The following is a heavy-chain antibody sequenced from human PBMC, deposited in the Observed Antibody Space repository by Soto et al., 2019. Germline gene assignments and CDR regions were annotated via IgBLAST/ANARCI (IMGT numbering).Heavy chain of an antibody. Sequence: LYSTCTVLDGAFTGGDYHWCCMRQAPGRVLEWVGYIYDSANYHNPPLKNGVIISVDASKIQFALQLSCVTAADAAVYYCGAGSCRCCGCYWFDPWGQGTLVTVSS. CDR1: DGAFTGGDYH. CDR3: GAGSCRCCGCYWFDP. V-gene: IGHV4-30-4*01. CDR2: IYDSAN. D-gene: IGHD2-2*01. J-gene: IGHJ5*02.